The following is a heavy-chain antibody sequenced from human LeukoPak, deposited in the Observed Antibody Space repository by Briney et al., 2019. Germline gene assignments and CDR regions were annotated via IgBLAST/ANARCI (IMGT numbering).Heavy chain of an antibody. D-gene: IGHD4/OR15-4a*01. CDR3: ARAPRMVITPIYFDY. CDR1: VYTFTGYY. V-gene: IGHV1-2*02. J-gene: IGHJ4*02. Sequence: ASVTLSCKASVYTFTGYYMHWVRQAPGQGLEWMGWINPNSGGTNSAQKFQGRVTMTSDTYISTAYMELSRLRSDDTALYYCARAPRMVITPIYFDYWGQGTLVTVSS. CDR2: INPNSGGT.